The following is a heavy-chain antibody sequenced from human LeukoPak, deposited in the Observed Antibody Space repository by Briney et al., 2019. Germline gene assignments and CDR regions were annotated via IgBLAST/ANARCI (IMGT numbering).Heavy chain of an antibody. Sequence: GGSLRLSCAASGFAFSNYDMHWVRQAPGKGLEWVSYIGTTGSTRYYADSVKGRFTISRDNAKNSLYLQMNSLRAEDTAVYYCASFDRYTWGQGTLVTVSS. CDR1: GFAFSNYD. V-gene: IGHV3-48*01. CDR2: IGTTGSTR. D-gene: IGHD1-1*01. J-gene: IGHJ5*02. CDR3: ASFDRYT.